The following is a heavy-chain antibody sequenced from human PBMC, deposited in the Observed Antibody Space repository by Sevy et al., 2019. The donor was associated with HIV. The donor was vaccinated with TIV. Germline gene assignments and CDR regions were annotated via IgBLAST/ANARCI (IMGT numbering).Heavy chain of an antibody. Sequence: GGSLRLSCAASGFTFSSYAMHWVRQAPGKGLEWVAVISYDGSNKYYADSVKGRFTISRDNSKNTLYLQMNSLRAEDTAVYYCARAYSGSQGDYWGQRTLVTVSS. J-gene: IGHJ4*02. CDR1: GFTFSSYA. D-gene: IGHD3-10*01. V-gene: IGHV3-30-3*01. CDR2: ISYDGSNK. CDR3: ARAYSGSQGDY.